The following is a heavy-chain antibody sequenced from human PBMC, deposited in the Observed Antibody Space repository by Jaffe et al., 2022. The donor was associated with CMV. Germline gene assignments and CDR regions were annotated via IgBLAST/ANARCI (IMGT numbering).Heavy chain of an antibody. J-gene: IGHJ4*02. D-gene: IGHD5-18*01. CDR2: IYYSGST. CDR1: GGSISSSSYY. Sequence: QLQLQESGPGLVKPSETLSLTCTVSGGSISSSSYYWGWIRQPPGKGLEWIGSIYYSGSTYYNPSLKSRVTISVDTSKNQFSLKLSSVTAADTAVYYCARHVSYSYGPPLYYFDYWGQGTLVTVSS. CDR3: ARHVSYSYGPPLYYFDY. V-gene: IGHV4-39*01.